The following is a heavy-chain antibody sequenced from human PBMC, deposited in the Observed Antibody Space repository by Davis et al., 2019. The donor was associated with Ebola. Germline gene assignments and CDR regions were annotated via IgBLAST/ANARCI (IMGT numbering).Heavy chain of an antibody. CDR1: GGSFSGYY. CDR3: ARDRPSSMRGYYYGMDV. CDR2: INHSGST. V-gene: IGHV4-34*01. Sequence: MPSETLSLTCAVYGGSFSGYYWSWIRQPPGKGLEWIGEINHSGSTNYNPSLKSRVTISVDTSKNQFSLKLSSVTAADTAVYYCARDRPSSMRGYYYGMDVWGQGTTVTVSS. J-gene: IGHJ6*02.